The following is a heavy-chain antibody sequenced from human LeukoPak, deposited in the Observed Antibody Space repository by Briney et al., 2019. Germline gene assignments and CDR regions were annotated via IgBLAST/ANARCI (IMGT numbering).Heavy chain of an antibody. J-gene: IGHJ4*02. CDR3: ARARIDWLLVFDY. V-gene: IGHV4-4*02. Sequence: SGTLSLTCAVSGGSISSSSWWSWVRQPPGKGLEWIGEIYHSGSTNYNPSLKSRVTISADQSKNQFSLKLNSVTAADTAVYYCARARIDWLLVFDYWGRGTLVTVSS. CDR1: GGSISSSSW. D-gene: IGHD3-9*01. CDR2: IYHSGST.